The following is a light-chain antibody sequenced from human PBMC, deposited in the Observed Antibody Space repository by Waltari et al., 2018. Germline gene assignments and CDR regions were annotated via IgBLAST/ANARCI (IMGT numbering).Light chain of an antibody. CDR2: DGN. CDR3: CSDEGDNTWV. J-gene: IGLJ3*02. V-gene: IGLV2-23*01. Sequence: QSALTQPASVSASPGQSITISCIGTSSDVGSHDLVSWYQQFPGKAPKLIIYDGNKRPSRVSNRFSGFQSGNTATLTISGLQAEDEADYYCCSDEGDNTWVFGGGTKVTVL. CDR1: SSDVGSHDL.